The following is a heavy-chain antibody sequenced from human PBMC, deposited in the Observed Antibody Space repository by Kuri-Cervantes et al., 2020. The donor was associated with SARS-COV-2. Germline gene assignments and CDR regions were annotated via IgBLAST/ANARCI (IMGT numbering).Heavy chain of an antibody. J-gene: IGHJ3*01. CDR3: AKVSTLFWFGEGTQNAFDV. V-gene: IGHV3-30*04. CDR1: GFSFNNFA. Sequence: GGSLRLSCAASGFSFNNFAMNWVRQAPGKGLEWVAVISYEGSIKKYADSVRGRFTVSRDHSRDTLFLQMDGLRPEDTAMYYCAKVSTLFWFGEGTQNAFDVWGQGTMVTDSS. CDR2: ISYEGSIK. D-gene: IGHD3-10*01.